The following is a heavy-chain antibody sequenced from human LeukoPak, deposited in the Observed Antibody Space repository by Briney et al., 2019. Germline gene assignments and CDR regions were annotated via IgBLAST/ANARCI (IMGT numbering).Heavy chain of an antibody. J-gene: IGHJ3*02. V-gene: IGHV3-23*01. D-gene: IGHD6-19*01. Sequence: GGSLRLSCAASRFTFSSYAMSWARRAPGKGLEWVSAITGSGGTTYYADSVKGRFTVSRDNSKNTLYLQMNSLRAEDTAVYYCAKVCSSGWGGGDAFDIWGQGTMVTVSS. CDR2: ITGSGGTT. CDR3: AKVCSSGWGGGDAFDI. CDR1: RFTFSSYA.